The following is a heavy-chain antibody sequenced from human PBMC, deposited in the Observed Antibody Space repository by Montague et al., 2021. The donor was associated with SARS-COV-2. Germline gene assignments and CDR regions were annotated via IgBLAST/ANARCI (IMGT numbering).Heavy chain of an antibody. CDR2: IYHSGST. D-gene: IGHD2-2*01. Sequence: SETLSLTCTVSGYSISSGYYWGWIRQPPGKGLEWMGSIYHSGSTYYNPSLKSRGTISVDTSKNQFSLKLSSVTAADTAVYYCARSQDCSTTSCHFDYWGQGTLVTVSS. CDR1: GYSISSGYY. J-gene: IGHJ4*02. CDR3: ARSQDCSTTSCHFDY. V-gene: IGHV4-38-2*02.